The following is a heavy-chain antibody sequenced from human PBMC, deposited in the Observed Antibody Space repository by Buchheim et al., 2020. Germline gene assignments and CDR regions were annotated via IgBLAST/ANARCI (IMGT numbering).Heavy chain of an antibody. D-gene: IGHD3-10*01. J-gene: IGHJ4*02. CDR3: ARDSDPLLWFGEYFDY. V-gene: IGHV3-48*01. Sequence: EVQLVESGGGLVQPGGSLRLSCAASGFSFSSYSMNWVRQAPGEGMEWVSYIGSSSRPIYYADFVKGRFTISRDNAIDSFDLQMNSLRAEDTAVYYCARDSDPLLWFGEYFDYWGQGTL. CDR1: GFSFSSYS. CDR2: IGSSSRPI.